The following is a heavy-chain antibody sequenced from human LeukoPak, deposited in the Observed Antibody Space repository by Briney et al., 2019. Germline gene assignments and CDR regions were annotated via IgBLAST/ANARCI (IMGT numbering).Heavy chain of an antibody. CDR3: ARYGDPMEDNYFDY. D-gene: IGHD2-15*01. Sequence: ASVKVSRKASGYTFTSYDINWVRQATGQGLEWMGWMNPNSGNTGYAQKFQGRVTMTRNTSISTAYMELSSLRSEDTAVYYCARYGDPMEDNYFDYWGQGTLVTVSS. CDR2: MNPNSGNT. J-gene: IGHJ4*02. CDR1: GYTFTSYD. V-gene: IGHV1-8*01.